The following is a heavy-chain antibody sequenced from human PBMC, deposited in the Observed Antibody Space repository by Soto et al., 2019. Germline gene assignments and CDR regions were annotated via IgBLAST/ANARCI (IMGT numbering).Heavy chain of an antibody. CDR2: IVVGSGNA. V-gene: IGHV1-58*01. Sequence: EASVKVSCKASGFTFTSSAVQWVRQARGQRLEWIGWIVVGSGNANYAQKFQERVTITRDMSTSTAYMELSSLRSEDTAVYYCAARDGYNRVDYWGQGPLVTVSS. CDR1: GFTFTSSA. CDR3: AARDGYNRVDY. D-gene: IGHD5-12*01. J-gene: IGHJ4*02.